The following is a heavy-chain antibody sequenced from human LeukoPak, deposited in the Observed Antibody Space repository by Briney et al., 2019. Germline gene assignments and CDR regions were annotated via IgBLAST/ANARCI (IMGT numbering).Heavy chain of an antibody. Sequence: TSETLSLTCAVSGGSTSSGGHSWSWIRQPPGKGLKWIGYIYQSENTYYNPSLTSRVTISADRSKNQFSLKLSSVTAADTAVYYCAKGSCTGGSCYSFNLWGQGTLVTVSS. D-gene: IGHD2-15*01. CDR1: GGSTSSGGHS. CDR2: IYQSENT. CDR3: AKGSCTGGSCYSFNL. J-gene: IGHJ5*02. V-gene: IGHV4-30-2*01.